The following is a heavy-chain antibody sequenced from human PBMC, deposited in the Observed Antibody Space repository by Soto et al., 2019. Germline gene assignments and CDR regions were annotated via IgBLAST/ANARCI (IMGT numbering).Heavy chain of an antibody. D-gene: IGHD2-8*01. V-gene: IGHV3-33*05. CDR1: GFTFSNYG. Sequence: QVQLVESGGGVVQPGRSLRLSCAASGFTFSNYGRHWVRQAPGKGLEWLAVIINDGSDEKYGDSVKGRVTISRDNTKNTLYLQINSLRVEDPAVYYCARDDDRPDNGLDMWGQWTVVTVSS. J-gene: IGHJ3*02. CDR3: ARDDDRPDNGLDM. CDR2: IINDGSDE.